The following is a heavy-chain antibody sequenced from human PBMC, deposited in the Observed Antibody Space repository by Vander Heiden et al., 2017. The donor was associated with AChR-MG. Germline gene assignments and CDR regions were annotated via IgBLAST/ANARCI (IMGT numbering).Heavy chain of an antibody. CDR2: ISWNSKTI. J-gene: IGHJ6*02. CDR1: GFTFGDYA. CDR3: VKGLGVGAASYGMDV. Sequence: EVQLVESGGGLVQPGRSLRLSCAASGFTFGDYAMNWVRQAPGKGLEWVAGISWNSKTIGYADSGKGRITISRDNAKNSLYMKMNSLRAEDTAFYYCVKGLGVGAASYGMDVWGQGTTVIVSS. D-gene: IGHD3-16*01. V-gene: IGHV3-9*01.